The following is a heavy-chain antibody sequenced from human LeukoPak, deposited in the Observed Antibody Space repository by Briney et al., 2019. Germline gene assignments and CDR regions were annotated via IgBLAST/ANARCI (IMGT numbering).Heavy chain of an antibody. J-gene: IGHJ2*01. V-gene: IGHV3-74*01. CDR2: INTEGTTT. Sequence: GGSLRLSCAASGFPLSTYWMRWVRQAPGKGPVWVSRINTEGTTTQYPDPVKGRFTISRDNAKNTLDLQMNSLRAEDTAVYYCARDLSFRVHWYFDLWGRGTLVTVSS. CDR3: ARDLSFRVHWYFDL. CDR1: GFPLSTYW.